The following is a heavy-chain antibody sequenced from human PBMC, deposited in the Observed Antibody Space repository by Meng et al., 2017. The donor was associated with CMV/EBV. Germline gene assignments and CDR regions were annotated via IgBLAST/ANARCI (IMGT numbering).Heavy chain of an antibody. CDR3: ARLGGVTIFGVVIPNWFDP. V-gene: IGHV7-4-1*01. CDR1: GYTFTSYA. J-gene: IGHJ5*02. CDR2: INTNTGNP. D-gene: IGHD3-3*01. Sequence: ASVKVSCKASGYTFTSYAMNWVRQAPGQGLEWMGWINTNTGNPTYAQGFTGRFVFSLDTSVSTAYLQICSLKAEDTAVYYCARLGGVTIFGVVIPNWFDPWGQGTLVTVSS.